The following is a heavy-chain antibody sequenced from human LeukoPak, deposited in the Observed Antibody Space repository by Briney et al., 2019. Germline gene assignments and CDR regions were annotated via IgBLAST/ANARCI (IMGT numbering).Heavy chain of an antibody. CDR1: GGSISSYY. CDR2: IYTSGST. D-gene: IGHD2-2*01. J-gene: IGHJ6*03. CDR3: ARDSLLPSAMGYYYMDV. Sequence: NSSETLSLTCTVSGGSISSYYWSWIRQPAGKGLEWIGRIYTSGSTNYNPSLKSRVTMSVDTSKNQFSLKLSSVTAADTAVYYCARDSLLPSAMGYYYMDVWGKGTTVTVSS. V-gene: IGHV4-4*07.